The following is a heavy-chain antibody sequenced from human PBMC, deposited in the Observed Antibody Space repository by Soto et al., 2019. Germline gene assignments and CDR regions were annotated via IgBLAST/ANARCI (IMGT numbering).Heavy chain of an antibody. D-gene: IGHD1-7*01. CDR1: GYTFTGYY. Sequence: ASVKVSCKASGYTFTGYYMHWVRQAPGQGLEWMRWINPNSGGTNYAQKYQGWVTMTRDTSISTAYMELSRLRSDDTALYYFARDLTDWNYDNWFDPWGQGTLVTVSS. V-gene: IGHV1-2*04. CDR3: ARDLTDWNYDNWFDP. CDR2: INPNSGGT. J-gene: IGHJ5*02.